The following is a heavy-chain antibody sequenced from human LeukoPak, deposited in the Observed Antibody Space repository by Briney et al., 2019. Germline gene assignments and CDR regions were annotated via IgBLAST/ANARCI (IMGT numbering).Heavy chain of an antibody. V-gene: IGHV4-30-4*07. Sequence: SETLSLTCAVSGGSISSGGYSWSWIRQPPGKGLEWIGYIYYSGSTYYNPSLKGRVTISVDTSKNQFSLKLSSVTAADTAVYYCARALGMEQQPSFDYWGQGTLVTVSS. CDR2: IYYSGST. CDR1: GGSISSGGYS. D-gene: IGHD6-13*01. CDR3: ARALGMEQQPSFDY. J-gene: IGHJ4*02.